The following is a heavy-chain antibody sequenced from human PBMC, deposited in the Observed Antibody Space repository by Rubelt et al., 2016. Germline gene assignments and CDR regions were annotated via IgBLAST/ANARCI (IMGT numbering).Heavy chain of an antibody. CDR3: ARRDGYNWDDAFDI. D-gene: IGHD5-24*01. V-gene: IGHV1-18*01. Sequence: QVQLVQSGAEVKKPGASVKVSCKASGYTFTSYGISWVRQAPGQGLEWMGWISAYTGNTNYAQKSKGRVTMTTDTPTSTAYMELRSLRSDDTAVYYCARRDGYNWDDAFDIWGQGTMVTVSS. J-gene: IGHJ3*02. CDR2: ISAYTGNT. CDR1: GYTFTSYG.